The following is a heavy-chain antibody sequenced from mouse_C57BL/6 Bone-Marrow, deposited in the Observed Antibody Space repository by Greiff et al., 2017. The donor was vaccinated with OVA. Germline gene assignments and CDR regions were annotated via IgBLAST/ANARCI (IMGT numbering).Heavy chain of an antibody. CDR3: ARFDYGTY. CDR2: ISDGGSYT. Sequence: EVKLVESGGGLVKPGGSLKLSCAASGFTFSSYAMSWVRQTPEKRLEWVATISDGGSYTYYPDNVKGRFTISRDNAKNNLYLQMSHLKSEDTAMYYCARFDYGTYWGQGTLVTVSA. J-gene: IGHJ3*01. V-gene: IGHV5-4*03. CDR1: GFTFSSYA. D-gene: IGHD2-4*01.